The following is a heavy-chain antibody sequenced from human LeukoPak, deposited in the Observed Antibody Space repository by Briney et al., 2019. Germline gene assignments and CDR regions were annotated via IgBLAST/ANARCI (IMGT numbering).Heavy chain of an antibody. Sequence: GGSLRLPCAASGFTFSDYYMSWIRQAPGKGLEGVSYISSSGSTIYYADSVKGRFTISRDNAKNSLYLQMNSLRAEDTAVYYCARAHLLAPYYYYYMDVWGKGTTVTVSS. CDR2: ISSSGSTI. D-gene: IGHD2/OR15-2a*01. CDR1: GFTFSDYY. V-gene: IGHV3-11*04. J-gene: IGHJ6*03. CDR3: ARAHLLAPYYYYYMDV.